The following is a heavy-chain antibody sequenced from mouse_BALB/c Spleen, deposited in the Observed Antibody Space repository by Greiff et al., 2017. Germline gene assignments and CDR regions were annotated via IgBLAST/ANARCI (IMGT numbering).Heavy chain of an antibody. CDR2: IYPYNGGT. V-gene: IGHV1S29*02. Sequence: EVQLQQSGPELVKPGASVKISCKASGYTFTDYNMHWVKQSHGKSLEWIGYIYPYNGGTGYNQKFKSKATLTVDNSSSTAYMELRSLTSEDSAVYYCARCYDGSYYYAMDYWGQGTSVTVSS. CDR3: ARCYDGSYYYAMDY. J-gene: IGHJ4*01. CDR1: GYTFTDYN. D-gene: IGHD2-3*01.